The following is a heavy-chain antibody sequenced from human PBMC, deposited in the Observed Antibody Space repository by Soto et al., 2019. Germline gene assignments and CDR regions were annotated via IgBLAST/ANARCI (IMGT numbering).Heavy chain of an antibody. CDR1: GYTFTSYD. J-gene: IGHJ4*02. CDR3: ARERSLAADY. CDR2: MNPNSGNT. D-gene: IGHD6-25*01. V-gene: IGHV1-8*01. Sequence: QVQLVQSGAEVKKPGASVEVSCKASGYTFTSYDINWVRQAPGQGLEWMGWMNPNSGNTGYAQKFQGRVTMTRNTSISKAYMELSSLRAEDTDVYYCARERSLAADYWGQGTLVTVSS.